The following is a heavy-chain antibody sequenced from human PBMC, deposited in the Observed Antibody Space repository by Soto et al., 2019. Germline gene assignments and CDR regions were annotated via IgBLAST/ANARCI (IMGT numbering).Heavy chain of an antibody. CDR2: FYRGGST. Sequence: PGGLMRLSCEVSGFSVSDSSMSWVRQAPGKGLEWVSVFYRGGSTDYADSVKGRFTISRDNSKNTLYLQMNSLRAEDTAVYYCAKDFDGTDWWFDPWGQGTLVTVSS. J-gene: IGHJ5*02. CDR1: GFSVSDSS. CDR3: AKDFDGTDWWFDP. V-gene: IGHV3-53*05. D-gene: IGHD3-9*01.